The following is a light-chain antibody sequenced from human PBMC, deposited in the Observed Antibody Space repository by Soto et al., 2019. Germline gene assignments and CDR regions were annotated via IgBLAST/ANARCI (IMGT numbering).Light chain of an antibody. J-gene: IGLJ1*01. V-gene: IGLV1-44*01. Sequence: QSVLTQPHSVSGTPGQRVTISCSGSSSNIGTNTVHWFQQLPGTAPKVLIYRTDQRPSGVPERFSGSKSGTSASLAISELQSEDEADYYCAAWDDSLNGHVLGTGTKVTV. CDR1: SSNIGTNT. CDR2: RTD. CDR3: AAWDDSLNGHV.